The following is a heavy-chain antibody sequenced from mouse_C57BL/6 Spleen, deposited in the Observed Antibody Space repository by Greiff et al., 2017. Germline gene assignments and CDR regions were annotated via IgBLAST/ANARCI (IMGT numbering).Heavy chain of an antibody. CDR2: IWRGGST. CDR1: GFSLTSYG. V-gene: IGHV2-5*01. D-gene: IGHD2-2*01. J-gene: IGHJ4*01. CDR3: AKNDGYEGDAMDY. Sequence: VQVVESGPGLVQPSQSLSITCTVSGFSLTSYGVHWVRQSPGKGLEWLGVIWRGGSTDYNAAFMSRLSITKDNSKSQVFFKMNSLQADDTAIYYCAKNDGYEGDAMDYWGQGTSVTVSS.